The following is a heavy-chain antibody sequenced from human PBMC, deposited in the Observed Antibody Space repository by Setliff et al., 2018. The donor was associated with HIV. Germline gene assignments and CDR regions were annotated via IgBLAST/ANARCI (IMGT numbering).Heavy chain of an antibody. CDR2: ISGSGVGT. V-gene: IGHV3-64D*06. J-gene: IGHJ6*03. D-gene: IGHD4-17*01. CDR3: VKARVDGDYYYYYYMDV. CDR1: GFTFSSYA. Sequence: GGSLRLSCSASGFTFSSYAMHWVRQAPGKGLEYVSAISGSGVGTYYAGSVKGRFTISRDNSKNTLYLQMSSLRAEDTAVYYCVKARVDGDYYYYYYMDVWGKGTTVTVSS.